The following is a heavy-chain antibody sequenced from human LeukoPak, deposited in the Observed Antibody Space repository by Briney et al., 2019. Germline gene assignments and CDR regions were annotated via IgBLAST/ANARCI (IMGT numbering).Heavy chain of an antibody. Sequence: SETLSLTCTVSGGSISSSSYYWGWIRQPPGKGLEWIGSIYYSGSTYYNPSLKSRVTISVDTSKNQFSLKLSSVTAADTAVYYCARDRLRIAVASYYMDVWGKGTTVTVSS. CDR1: GGSISSSSYY. J-gene: IGHJ6*03. CDR2: IYYSGST. V-gene: IGHV4-39*07. CDR3: ARDRLRIAVASYYMDV. D-gene: IGHD6-19*01.